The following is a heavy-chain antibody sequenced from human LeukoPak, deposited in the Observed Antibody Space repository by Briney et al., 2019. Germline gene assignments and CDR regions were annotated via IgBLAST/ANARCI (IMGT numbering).Heavy chain of an antibody. J-gene: IGHJ3*02. CDR3: ARLFSQSQPDAFDI. CDR2: IYPGDSDT. Sequence: GESLKISCKGSGYSFTSYWIGWGRQMPGKGLEGMGIIYPGDSDTRYSPSFQGQVTISADKSISPAYLQWSSLKASDTAMYYCARLFSQSQPDAFDIWGQGTMVTVSS. V-gene: IGHV5-51*01. CDR1: GYSFTSYW.